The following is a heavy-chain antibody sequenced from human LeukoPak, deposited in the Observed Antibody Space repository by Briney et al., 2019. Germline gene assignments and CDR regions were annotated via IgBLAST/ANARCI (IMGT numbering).Heavy chain of an antibody. CDR1: GFAFSNYW. CDR3: TTWPDEQRDL. D-gene: IGHD1/OR15-1a*01. CDR2: SRLRTDGGTT. J-gene: IGHJ5*02. Sequence: PGGSLRLSCAASGFAFSNYWLNCGRHAPGKGAVSSGRSRLRTDGGTTEYAAAVKGRFTISRDDSQNTLYMQMNSLKTEDTALYYCTTWPDEQRDLWRQGTMVSVPS. V-gene: IGHV3-15*01.